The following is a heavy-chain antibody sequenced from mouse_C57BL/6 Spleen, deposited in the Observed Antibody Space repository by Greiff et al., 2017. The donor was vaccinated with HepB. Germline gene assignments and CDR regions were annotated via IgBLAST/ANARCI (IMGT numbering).Heavy chain of an antibody. CDR3: ARETTTYFDY. J-gene: IGHJ2*01. Sequence: EVQLQESGPVLVKPGASVKMSCKASGYTFTDYYMNWVKQSHGKSLEWIGVINPYNGGTSYNQKFKGKATLTVDKSSSTAYMELNSLTSEDSAVYYCARETTTYFDYWGQGTTLTVSS. D-gene: IGHD1-1*01. CDR1: GYTFTDYY. CDR2: INPYNGGT. V-gene: IGHV1-19*01.